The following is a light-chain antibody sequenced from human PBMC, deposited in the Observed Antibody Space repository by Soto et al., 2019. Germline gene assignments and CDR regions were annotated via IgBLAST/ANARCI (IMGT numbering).Light chain of an antibody. J-gene: IGKJ1*01. Sequence: EIVMTQSPATLSVSPGVRATLSCRASQSVGTNLAWYQQKPGQAPRLLIYDASTRATGIPARFSASGSETEFTLTISSLQSEDFALYYCQQYYHWPWTFGQGTKVEIK. V-gene: IGKV3-15*01. CDR1: QSVGTN. CDR3: QQYYHWPWT. CDR2: DAS.